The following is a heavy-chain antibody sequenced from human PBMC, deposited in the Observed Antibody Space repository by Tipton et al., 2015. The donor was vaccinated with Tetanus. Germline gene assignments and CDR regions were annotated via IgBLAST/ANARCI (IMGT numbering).Heavy chain of an antibody. Sequence: SLRLSCAASGFSFSDYYLSWIRQAPGKGLEWVSYITGSGTIIHYADSVKGRFTVSRDNAKNSLYLQMNSLRAEDTAVYYCARDRDGDYAAFDYWGQGTLVTVSS. D-gene: IGHD4-17*01. CDR2: ITGSGTII. CDR3: ARDRDGDYAAFDY. CDR1: GFSFSDYY. J-gene: IGHJ4*02. V-gene: IGHV3-11*04.